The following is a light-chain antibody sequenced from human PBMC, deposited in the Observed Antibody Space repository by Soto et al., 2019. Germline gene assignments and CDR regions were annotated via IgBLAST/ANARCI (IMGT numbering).Light chain of an antibody. CDR3: QHYFNWPYT. Sequence: EIVMTQSPATLSVSPGERATLSCRASQSVTSNLAWYQQKPGRAPRLLIYGASTRATGIPARFSGSGSGTEFTLTISTLQSEYFALYYCQHYFNWPYTFGQGTKLEIK. CDR1: QSVTSN. CDR2: GAS. J-gene: IGKJ2*01. V-gene: IGKV3-15*01.